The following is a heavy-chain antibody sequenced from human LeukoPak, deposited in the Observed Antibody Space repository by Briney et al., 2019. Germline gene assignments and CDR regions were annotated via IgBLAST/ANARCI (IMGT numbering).Heavy chain of an antibody. CDR2: IWYDGSNK. V-gene: IGHV3-33*06. D-gene: IGHD3-22*01. CDR1: GFTFSSYG. J-gene: IGHJ4*02. CDR3: AKRGVVIRVILVGFHKEANYFDS. Sequence: PGRSLRLSCAASGFTFSSYGMHWVRQAPGKGLEWVAVIWYDGSNKYYADSVKGRFTISRDNSKNTLYLQMNSLRAEDTAVYFCAKRGVVIRVILVGFHKEANYFDSWGRGALVTVSS.